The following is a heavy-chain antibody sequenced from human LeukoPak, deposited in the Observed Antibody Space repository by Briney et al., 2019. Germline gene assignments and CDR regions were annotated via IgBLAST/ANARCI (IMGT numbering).Heavy chain of an antibody. CDR3: ARGRVVVVAATNWFDP. Sequence: VASVKVSCNASGYTFTSYYMHWVRQAPGQGLEWMGIINPSGGSTSYAQKFQGRVTMTRDTSTSTVYMELSSLRSGDTAVYYCARGRVVVVAATNWFDPWGQGTLVTVSS. CDR1: GYTFTSYY. D-gene: IGHD2-15*01. V-gene: IGHV1-46*01. CDR2: INPSGGST. J-gene: IGHJ5*02.